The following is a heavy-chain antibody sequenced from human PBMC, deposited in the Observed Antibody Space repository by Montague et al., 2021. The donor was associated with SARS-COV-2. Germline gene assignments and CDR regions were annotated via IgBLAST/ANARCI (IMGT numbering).Heavy chain of an antibody. CDR2: INHRGST. CDR1: DGSFSDYS. J-gene: IGHJ4*02. D-gene: IGHD3-22*01. Sequence: ETLSLTCAVYDGSFSDYSWTWIRQPPGKGLEWIGEINHRGSTNHNPSLKSRVTISVDTSKNQFSLKMTSVTAADTAVYYCARGRQHINMVVVVVTGGEYYFDFWGQGTLVAVSS. V-gene: IGHV4-34*01. CDR3: ARGRQHINMVVVVVTGGEYYFDF.